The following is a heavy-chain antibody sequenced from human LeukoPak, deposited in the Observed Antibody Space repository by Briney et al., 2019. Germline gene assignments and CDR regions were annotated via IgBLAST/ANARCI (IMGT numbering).Heavy chain of an antibody. CDR1: GGTFSSYA. V-gene: IGHV1-69*05. J-gene: IGHJ4*02. CDR2: IIPIFGTA. Sequence: SVKVSCKASGGTFSSYAISWVRQAPGQGFEWMGGIIPIFGTANYAQKFQGRVTITTDESTSTAYMELSSLRSEDTAVYYCATGPRNWGFDYWGQGTLVTVSS. D-gene: IGHD7-27*01. CDR3: ATGPRNWGFDY.